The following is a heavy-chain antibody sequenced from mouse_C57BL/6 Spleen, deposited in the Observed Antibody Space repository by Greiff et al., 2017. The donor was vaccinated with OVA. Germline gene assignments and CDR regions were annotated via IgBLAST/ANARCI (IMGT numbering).Heavy chain of an antibody. J-gene: IGHJ3*01. CDR1: GYTFTTYP. CDR3: ARTVDSSGYGPFAY. V-gene: IGHV1-47*01. Sequence: QVQLKESGAELVKPGASVKMSCKASGYTFTTYPIEWLKQNHGKSLEWIGNFHPYNDDTKYNEKFKGKATLTVEKSSSTVYLELSRLTSDDSAVYYCARTVDSSGYGPFAYWGQGTLVTVSA. D-gene: IGHD3-2*02. CDR2: FHPYNDDT.